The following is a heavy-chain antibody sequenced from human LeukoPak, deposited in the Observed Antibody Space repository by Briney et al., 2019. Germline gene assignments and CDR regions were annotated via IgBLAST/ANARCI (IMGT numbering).Heavy chain of an antibody. J-gene: IGHJ4*02. D-gene: IGHD6-19*01. Sequence: PSETLSLTCTVSGGSISDYYWSWLRQPPGKGLEWIGYISYSGSTNYSPSLNSRVTISLDTSKNQFSLNLSSVTAADTAVYYCARDRGASGWSLYYFDYWGQGTLVTVSS. CDR2: ISYSGST. V-gene: IGHV4-59*01. CDR3: ARDRGASGWSLYYFDY. CDR1: GGSISDYY.